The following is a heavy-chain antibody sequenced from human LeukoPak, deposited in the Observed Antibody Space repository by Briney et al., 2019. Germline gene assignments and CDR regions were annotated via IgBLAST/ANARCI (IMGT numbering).Heavy chain of an antibody. CDR3: TRAPACSSTSCYAALAWFDP. V-gene: IGHV4-59*12. D-gene: IGHD2-2*01. CDR1: GGSISSYY. Sequence: PSETLSLTCTVSGGSISSYYWSWIRQPPGKGLEWIGYIYYSGSTNYNPSLKSRVTISVDTSKNQFSLKLSSVTAADTAVYYGTRAPACSSTSCYAALAWFDPWGQGTLVTVSS. J-gene: IGHJ5*02. CDR2: IYYSGST.